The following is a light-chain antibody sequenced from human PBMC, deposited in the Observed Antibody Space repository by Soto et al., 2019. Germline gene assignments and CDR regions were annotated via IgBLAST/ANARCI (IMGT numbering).Light chain of an antibody. V-gene: IGLV2-8*01. CDR2: EVS. Sequence: QSALTQPPSASGSPGQSVTISCTGTSSDVGGYNYVSWYQQHPGKAPKLMIYEVSKRPSGVPDRFSGSKPGNTASLTVSGLQAEDEADYYCSSYAGSKGNVFGTGTKLTVL. J-gene: IGLJ1*01. CDR1: SSDVGGYNY. CDR3: SSYAGSKGNV.